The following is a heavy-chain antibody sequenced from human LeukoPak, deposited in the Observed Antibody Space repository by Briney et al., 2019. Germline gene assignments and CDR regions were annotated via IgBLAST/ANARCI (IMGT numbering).Heavy chain of an antibody. J-gene: IGHJ5*02. Sequence: GESLKISCQGSGYSFNSYWIGWVRPMPGKGLEWMGIIYPGDSDTRYSPSFQGQVTISADKSISTAYLQWSSLKASDAAMYYCARPHQGYSSWFDPWGQGTLVTVSS. D-gene: IGHD6-13*01. CDR3: ARPHQGYSSWFDP. CDR1: GYSFNSYW. CDR2: IYPGDSDT. V-gene: IGHV5-51*01.